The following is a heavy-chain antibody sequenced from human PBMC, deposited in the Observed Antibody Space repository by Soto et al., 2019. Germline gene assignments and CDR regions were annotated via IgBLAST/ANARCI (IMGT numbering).Heavy chain of an antibody. Sequence: GGSLRLSCAASGFTFSSYAMSWVRQAPGKGLEWVSSISGSSGYIYYADSVKGRFTISRDNAKNSLYLQMNSLRAEDTAVYYCARGMSGSFDYWGQGTLVTVSS. J-gene: IGHJ4*02. CDR3: ARGMSGSFDY. V-gene: IGHV3-21*01. CDR1: GFTFSSYA. CDR2: ISGSSGYI. D-gene: IGHD6-25*01.